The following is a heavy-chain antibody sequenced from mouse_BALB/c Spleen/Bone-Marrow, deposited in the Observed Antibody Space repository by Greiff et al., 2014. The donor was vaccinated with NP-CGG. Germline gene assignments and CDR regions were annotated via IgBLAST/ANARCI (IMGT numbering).Heavy chain of an antibody. D-gene: IGHD1-2*01. CDR2: ISGGSSII. V-gene: IGHV5-17*02. CDR3: ARKDYFGYAAMDY. CDR1: GFTFSSFG. J-gene: IGHJ4*01. Sequence: DVKLVESGGGLVQPGGSRKLSCAASGFTFSSFGMHWVRQAPEKGLEWVAYISGGSSIIYYADTVKGRFTISRDNPKNTLFLQMNSLRSEDTAIYYCARKDYFGYAAMDYWGQGTSVTVSS.